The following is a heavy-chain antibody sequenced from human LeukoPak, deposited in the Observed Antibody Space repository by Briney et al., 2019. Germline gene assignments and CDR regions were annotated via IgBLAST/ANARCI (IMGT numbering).Heavy chain of an antibody. J-gene: IGHJ5*02. Sequence: SVKVSCKASGGTFSSYAISWVRQAPGQGLEWVGRIIPIFGTANYAQKFQGRVTITTDESTSTAYMELSSLRSEDTAVYYCARDSLVFYDSSGYYITWGQGTLVTVSS. CDR1: GGTFSSYA. D-gene: IGHD3-22*01. CDR2: IIPIFGTA. CDR3: ARDSLVFYDSSGYYIT. V-gene: IGHV1-69*05.